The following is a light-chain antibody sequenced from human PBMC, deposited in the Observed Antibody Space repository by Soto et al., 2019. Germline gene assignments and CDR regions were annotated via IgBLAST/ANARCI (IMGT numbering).Light chain of an antibody. CDR1: QSISSS. V-gene: IGKV1-39*01. CDR3: QQSFNLPRT. J-gene: IGKJ1*01. CDR2: AAS. Sequence: DIQMTQSPSSLSASVGETITITCRASQSISSSLNWFQHSPGQPPKLLLFAASNLHAGVPPRFSGSGCGTSFSLTIRSLQPEDFATYYCQQSFNLPRTFGPGTKVDIK.